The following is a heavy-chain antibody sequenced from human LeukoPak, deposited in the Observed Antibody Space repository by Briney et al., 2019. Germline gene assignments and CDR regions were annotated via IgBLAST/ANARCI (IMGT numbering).Heavy chain of an antibody. J-gene: IGHJ4*02. CDR2: IRYDGSNK. Sequence: GGSLRLSCAASGFTFSSYGMHWVRQAPGKGREGVAFIRYDGSNKYYADSVKGRATISRDNSKNTLYLQMNSLRAEDTAVYYCAKLDFYCSSTSCQLDYWGQGPLVPVSS. CDR1: GFTFSSYG. V-gene: IGHV3-30*02. D-gene: IGHD2-2*01. CDR3: AKLDFYCSSTSCQLDY.